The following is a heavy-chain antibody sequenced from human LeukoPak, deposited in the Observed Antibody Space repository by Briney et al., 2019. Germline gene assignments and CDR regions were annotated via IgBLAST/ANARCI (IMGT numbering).Heavy chain of an antibody. CDR2: IYYSGST. CDR1: GGSISSYY. V-gene: IGHV4-59*01. D-gene: IGHD3-22*01. Sequence: SETLSLTCTVSGGSISSYYWSWIRQPPGKGLEWIGYIYYSGSTNYNPSLKSRVTISVDTSKNQFSLKLSSVTAADTAVYYCVREYYYDSSGYSRYFDLWGRGTLVTVSS. CDR3: VREYYYDSSGYSRYFDL. J-gene: IGHJ2*01.